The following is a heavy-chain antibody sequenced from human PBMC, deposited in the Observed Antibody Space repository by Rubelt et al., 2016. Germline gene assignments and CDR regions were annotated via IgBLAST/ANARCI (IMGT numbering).Heavy chain of an antibody. CDR3: ARGLVVQAVFDI. Sequence: QVQLVQSGAEVKKPGASVKVSCKAAGYTFTGYYMHWVRQAPGQGLEWMGWINPNSVGTNYAQKFQGRVTMTRDTSISTAYMELSRLRSEDTAVYYCARGLVVQAVFDIWGQGTMVTVSS. CDR1: GYTFTGYY. J-gene: IGHJ3*02. CDR2: INPNSVGT. D-gene: IGHD2-15*01. V-gene: IGHV1-2*02.